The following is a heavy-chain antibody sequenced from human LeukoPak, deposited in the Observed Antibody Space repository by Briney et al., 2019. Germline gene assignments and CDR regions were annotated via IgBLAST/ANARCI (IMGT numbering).Heavy chain of an antibody. CDR3: ARGLGEIAAAGTAPFYGMDV. V-gene: IGHV4-39*01. CDR1: SGSISGDTSY. D-gene: IGHD6-13*01. CDR2: VYYTGST. J-gene: IGHJ6*02. Sequence: PSEILSLTCTVSSGSISGDTSYWGWIRQPPGKGLEWIASVYYTGSTYYNPSLRSRVTISVDTSKNQFFLKIDSLTAADTAVYYCARGLGEIAAAGTAPFYGMDVWGQGTTVTVSS.